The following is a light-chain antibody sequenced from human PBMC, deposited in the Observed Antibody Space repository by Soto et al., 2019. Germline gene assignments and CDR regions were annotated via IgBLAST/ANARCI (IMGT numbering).Light chain of an antibody. CDR3: QQYDDLPIT. CDR2: DVS. J-gene: IGKJ5*01. CDR1: QDISDN. V-gene: IGKV1-33*01. Sequence: DIQLTQSPSSLSTSVGDRVTLTCQASQDISDNLNWYQQKQGKAPKVLISDVSNLETGVSSRFSGSGSGTDFTFTISSLQAEDVATYYCQQYDDLPITFGQGTRLEIK.